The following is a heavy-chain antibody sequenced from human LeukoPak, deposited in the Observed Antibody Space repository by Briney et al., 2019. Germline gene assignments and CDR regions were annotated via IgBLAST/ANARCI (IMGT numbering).Heavy chain of an antibody. J-gene: IGHJ4*02. CDR3: AREPMLTYGWYGGYFDY. V-gene: IGHV4-59*01. CDR2: IYYSGST. Sequence: PSETLSFTCTVSGGSISSYYWSWIRQPPGKGLEWIGYIYYSGSTNYNPSLKSRVTISVDTSKNQFSLKLSSVTAADTAVYYCAREPMLTYGWYGGYFDYWGQGTLVTVSS. D-gene: IGHD6-19*01. CDR1: GGSISSYY.